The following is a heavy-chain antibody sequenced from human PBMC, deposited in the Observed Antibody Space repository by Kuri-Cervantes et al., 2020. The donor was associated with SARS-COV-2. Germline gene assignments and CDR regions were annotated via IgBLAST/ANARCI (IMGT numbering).Heavy chain of an antibody. V-gene: IGHV3-74*01. Sequence: LALTCAASGFAFSNYWMHLVRQPPGKGLVWVSRITSDGRSTTYADSVRGRFTISRDNAKNSLYLQMNSLRAEDTAVYYCARDGSVLLWFGELSTNWFDPWGQATLVTVSS. J-gene: IGHJ5*02. CDR2: ITSDGRST. D-gene: IGHD3-10*01. CDR1: GFAFSNYW. CDR3: ARDGSVLLWFGELSTNWFDP.